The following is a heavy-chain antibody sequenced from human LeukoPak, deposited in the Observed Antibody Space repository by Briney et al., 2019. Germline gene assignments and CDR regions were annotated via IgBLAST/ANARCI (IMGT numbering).Heavy chain of an antibody. CDR2: LSKSGNT. D-gene: IGHD3-9*01. J-gene: IGHJ3*02. CDR3: ARARYVNSFYAFDI. V-gene: IGHV4-59*01. CDR1: GVSISSYY. Sequence: PSETLSLTCTVSGVSISSYYWSWMRLPPGKGLDWIGYLSKSGNTNYSPSLKSRVTIFGDTSKNQFFPKLSSVTAADTAVYYCARARYVNSFYAFDIWGQGTLVTVSS.